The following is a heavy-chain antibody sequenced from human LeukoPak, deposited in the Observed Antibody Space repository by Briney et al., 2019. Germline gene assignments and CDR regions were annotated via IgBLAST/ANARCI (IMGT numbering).Heavy chain of an antibody. Sequence: GGSLRLSCAASGFTFSSYWMHWVRQAPGKGLVWVSRINSDGSSTSCADSVKGRFTISRDNAKNTLYLQMNSLTVEDTAVYYCARDMGWQQFDQWGQGTLVTVSS. D-gene: IGHD5-24*01. CDR1: GFTFSSYW. CDR3: ARDMGWQQFDQ. V-gene: IGHV3-74*01. J-gene: IGHJ4*02. CDR2: INSDGSST.